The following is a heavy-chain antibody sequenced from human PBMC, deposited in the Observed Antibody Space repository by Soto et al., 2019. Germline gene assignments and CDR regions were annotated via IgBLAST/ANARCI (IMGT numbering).Heavy chain of an antibody. CDR2: INTPSSVI. CDR3: ATYKSNWFYYGMDV. J-gene: IGHJ6*02. D-gene: IGHD6-13*01. CDR1: GFTFSSYT. Sequence: EVQLVESGGGLVKPGGSLRLSCAASGFTFSSYTMNWVRQAPGKGLEWVSSINTPSSVINYADSVKGRFTISRDNAKNSLCLQMSSLRAEDTAVYYCATYKSNWFYYGMDVWGQGTTVTVSS. V-gene: IGHV3-21*06.